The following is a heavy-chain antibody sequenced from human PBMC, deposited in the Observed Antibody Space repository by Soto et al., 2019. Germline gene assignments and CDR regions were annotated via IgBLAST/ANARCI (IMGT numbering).Heavy chain of an antibody. CDR1: GFIFKNYE. CDR3: ARDIDNRDYYYGLDV. CDR2: ISNSGNTI. Sequence: LSCAASGFIFKNYEMNWVRQAPGKGLEWISYISNSGNTIYVADSMRGRFTISRDNAKNSLFLQMNSLRADDTAVYYCARDIDNRDYYYGLDVWGQGTTVTVS. D-gene: IGHD1-20*01. J-gene: IGHJ6*02. V-gene: IGHV3-48*03.